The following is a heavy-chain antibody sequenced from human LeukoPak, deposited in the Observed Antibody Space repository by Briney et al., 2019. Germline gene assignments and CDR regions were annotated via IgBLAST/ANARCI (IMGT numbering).Heavy chain of an antibody. V-gene: IGHV4-34*01. D-gene: IGHD3-22*01. Sequence: KPSETLSLTCAVYGGSFSDYYWSWIRQPPGKGLEWIGEINHSGSTNYNPSLKSRVTISVDTSKNQFSLKLSSATAADTAVYYCARRYYYDSTGGQYNWFDPWGQGTLVTVSS. CDR3: ARRYYYDSTGGQYNWFDP. CDR2: INHSGST. J-gene: IGHJ5*02. CDR1: GGSFSDYY.